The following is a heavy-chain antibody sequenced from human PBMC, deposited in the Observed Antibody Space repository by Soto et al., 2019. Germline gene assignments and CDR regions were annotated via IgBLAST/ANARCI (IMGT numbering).Heavy chain of an antibody. V-gene: IGHV4-59*01. Sequence: ETLSLTCTVYGDSINNYHWTWVRQPPGEGLVSIGYIFYSGDTNYSPSLKSRVTISGDTSKKQFSLKLSSVTAADTAVYYCARLARYTSGWSTFDYWGQGTLVTV. D-gene: IGHD6-19*01. CDR3: ARLARYTSGWSTFDY. CDR2: IFYSGDT. J-gene: IGHJ4*02. CDR1: GDSINNYH.